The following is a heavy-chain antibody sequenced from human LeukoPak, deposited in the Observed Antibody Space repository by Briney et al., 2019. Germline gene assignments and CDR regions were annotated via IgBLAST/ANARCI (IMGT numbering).Heavy chain of an antibody. D-gene: IGHD6-13*01. J-gene: IGHJ4*02. CDR3: ARACIAAAGNYFDY. Sequence: GGSLPLACAASGFTFSSYAMSWVRQAPGKGLEWVSAISGSGGSTYYADSVKGRFTISRDNSKNTLYLQMNSLRAEDTAVYYCARACIAAAGNYFDYWGQGTLVTVSS. V-gene: IGHV3-23*01. CDR2: ISGSGGST. CDR1: GFTFSSYA.